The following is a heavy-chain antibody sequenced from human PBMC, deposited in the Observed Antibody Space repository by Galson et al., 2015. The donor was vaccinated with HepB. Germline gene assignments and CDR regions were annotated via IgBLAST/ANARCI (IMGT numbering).Heavy chain of an antibody. CDR3: ARALHVTMVQWYFDL. CDR2: IIPIFGTA. J-gene: IGHJ2*01. Sequence: SVKVSCKASGGTFSSYAISWVRQAPGQGLEWMGGIIPIFGTANYAQKFQGRVTITADESTSTAYMELSSLRSEDTAVYYCARALHVTMVQWYFDLWGRGTLVTVSS. CDR1: GGTFSSYA. V-gene: IGHV1-69*13. D-gene: IGHD3-10*01.